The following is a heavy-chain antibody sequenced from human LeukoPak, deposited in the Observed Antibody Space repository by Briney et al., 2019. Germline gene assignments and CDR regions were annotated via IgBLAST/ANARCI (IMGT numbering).Heavy chain of an antibody. D-gene: IGHD1-26*01. CDR2: INHSGST. J-gene: IGHJ4*02. V-gene: IGHV4-34*01. CDR1: GGSFSGYY. CDR3: ARGTSYSGATFLY. Sequence: SETLSLTCAVYGGSFSGYYWSWIRQPPGKGLEWIGEINHSGSTNYNPSLKGRVTISADTSKNQFSLKLSSVTAADTAVYYCARGTSYSGATFLYWGQGTLVTVSS.